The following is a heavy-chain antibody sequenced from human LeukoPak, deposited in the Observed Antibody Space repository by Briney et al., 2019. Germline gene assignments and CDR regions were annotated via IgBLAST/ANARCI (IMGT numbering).Heavy chain of an antibody. CDR2: IKQDGSEK. CDR1: GFTFSSYW. J-gene: IGHJ3*02. D-gene: IGHD5-24*01. V-gene: IGHV3-7*01. CDR3: ARAKLGPFRDGYNAFDI. Sequence: PGGSLRLSCAASGFTFSSYWMSWVRQAPGKGLEWVANIKQDGSEKYYVDSVKGRFTISRDNAKNSLYLQMNSLRAEDTAVYYCARAKLGPFRDGYNAFDIWGQGTMVTVSS.